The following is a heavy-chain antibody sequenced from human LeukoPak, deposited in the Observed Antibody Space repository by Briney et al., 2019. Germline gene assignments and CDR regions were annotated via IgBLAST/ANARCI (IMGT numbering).Heavy chain of an antibody. Sequence: GGSLRLSCAASGFTFSIYWMSWVRQAPGKGLEWVANIKQDGSEKYYVDSVKGRFTISRDNAKNSLYLQVNSLRAEDTAVYYCARAGRITTFEVVSDFDSWGQGTLVTVSS. CDR3: ARAGRITTFEVVSDFDS. V-gene: IGHV3-7*01. CDR2: IKQDGSEK. J-gene: IGHJ4*02. D-gene: IGHD3-3*01. CDR1: GFTFSIYW.